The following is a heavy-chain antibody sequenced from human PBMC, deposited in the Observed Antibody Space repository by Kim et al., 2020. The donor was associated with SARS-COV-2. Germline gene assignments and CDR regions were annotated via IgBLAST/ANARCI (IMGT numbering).Heavy chain of an antibody. CDR2: LNHSGRT. CDR3: ARRLSNTSGWGSHYCDL. V-gene: IGHV4-34*01. D-gene: IGHD3-10*01. Sequence: SETLSLTCAVYGGSFSGYYWSWIRQPPGQGLDWIGELNHSGRTNYNPSLKRRVTISVDTSKNQFSLKLTSVTAADTAVYFCARRLSNTSGWGSHYCDLWGQGILVTVSS. CDR1: GGSFSGYY. J-gene: IGHJ4*02.